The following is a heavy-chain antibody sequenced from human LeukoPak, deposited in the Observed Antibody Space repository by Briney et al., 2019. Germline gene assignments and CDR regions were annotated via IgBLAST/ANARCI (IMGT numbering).Heavy chain of an antibody. D-gene: IGHD6-13*01. CDR1: GFTFDDYT. V-gene: IGHV3-43*01. CDR3: AKAPRVAAAGTPYSDY. J-gene: IGHJ4*02. CDR2: ISWDGGST. Sequence: PGGSLRLSCAASGFTFDDYTMHWVRQAPGKGLEWVSLISWDGGSTYYADSVKGRFTISRDNSKNSLYLQMNSLRTEDTALYYCAKAPRVAAAGTPYSDYWGQGTLVTVSS.